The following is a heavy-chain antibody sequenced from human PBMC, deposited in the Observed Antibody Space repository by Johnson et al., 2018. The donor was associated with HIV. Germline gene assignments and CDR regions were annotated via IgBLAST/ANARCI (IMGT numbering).Heavy chain of an antibody. J-gene: IGHJ3*02. CDR2: IKSKTDGGTT. D-gene: IGHD6-19*01. CDR1: GFTFSNAW. Sequence: EVQLVESGGGLVQPGGSLRLSCAASGFTFSNAWMSWVRQAPGKGLEWVGRIKSKTDGGTTDYAAHVKGRLPIPRDDSNNPLYLQMNSLKTDETAVYYCTTDRGGEIAVAGPDAFDIWGQGTMVTVSS. CDR3: TTDRGGEIAVAGPDAFDI. V-gene: IGHV3-15*01.